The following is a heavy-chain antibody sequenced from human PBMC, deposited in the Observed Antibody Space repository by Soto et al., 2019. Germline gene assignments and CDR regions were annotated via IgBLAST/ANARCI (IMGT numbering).Heavy chain of an antibody. CDR1: GGSISSFY. D-gene: IGHD5-18*01. CDR3: ARHVRRLGSSYGYSFDY. J-gene: IGHJ4*02. CDR2: IFYSGST. Sequence: QVQLQESGPGLVKPSETLSRTCTVSGGSISSFYWSWIRQPPGKGLEWIGYIFYSGSTNYNPSLMSRLTISIDTSKNQFSLKVISLTASDTAVYYCARHVRRLGSSYGYSFDYWGQGTLVTVSS. V-gene: IGHV4-59*08.